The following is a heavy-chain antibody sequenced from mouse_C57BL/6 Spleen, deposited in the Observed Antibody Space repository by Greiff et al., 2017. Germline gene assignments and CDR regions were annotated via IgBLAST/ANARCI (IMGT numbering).Heavy chain of an antibody. CDR1: GYAFSSSW. V-gene: IGHV1-82*01. D-gene: IGHD1-1*01. CDR3: ARNGSLRDSDS. J-gene: IGHJ2*01. CDR2: IYPGDGDT. Sequence: QVQLQQSGPELVKPGASVKISCKASGYAFSSSWMNWVKQRPGKGLEWIGRIYPGDGDTNYNGKFKGKATLTADKSSSTAYMQLSSLTSEDSAVYCCARNGSLRDSDSWGQGTTLTVSS.